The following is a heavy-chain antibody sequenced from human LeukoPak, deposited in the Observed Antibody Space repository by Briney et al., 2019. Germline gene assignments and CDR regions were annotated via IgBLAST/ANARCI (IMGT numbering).Heavy chain of an antibody. D-gene: IGHD2-15*01. V-gene: IGHV5-51*01. CDR2: IYPGDSDT. CDR1: GYSFTGYW. CDR3: ARELGFCRGGSCYSDS. J-gene: IGHJ4*02. Sequence: GESLKISCKGSGYSFTGYWIAWVRQMPGKGLEWRGIIYPGDSDTRYSPSFQGQVTMSADKSISTAYLQWSSLKASDTAIYYCARELGFCRGGSCYSDSWGQGTLVTVSS.